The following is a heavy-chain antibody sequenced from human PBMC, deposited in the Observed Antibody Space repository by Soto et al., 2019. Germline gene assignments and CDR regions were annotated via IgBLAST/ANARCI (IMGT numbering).Heavy chain of an antibody. D-gene: IGHD2-15*01. V-gene: IGHV3-30-3*01. CDR3: ARGDILVVVAATPVHYYYGMDV. J-gene: IGHJ6*02. CDR1: GFTFSSYA. Sequence: QVQLVESGGGVVQPGRSLRLSCAASGFTFSSYAMHWVRQAPGKGLEWVAVISYDGSNKYYADSVKGRFTISRDNSKNTLYLQMNSLRAEDTAVYYCARGDILVVVAATPVHYYYGMDVWGQGTTVTVSS. CDR2: ISYDGSNK.